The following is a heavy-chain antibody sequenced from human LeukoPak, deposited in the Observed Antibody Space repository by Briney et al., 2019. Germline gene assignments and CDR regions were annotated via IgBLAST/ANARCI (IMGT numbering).Heavy chain of an antibody. Sequence: PGGSLRLSCAASGFAFSSYALHWVRRAPGKGLEWVSAIGTGGDTYYADSVMGRFTISRDNAKESLYLHMNSLIAEDMAVYYCARDFGGCGYFDYWGQGTLVTVSS. V-gene: IGHV3-47*01. CDR2: IGTGGDT. CDR3: ARDFGGCGYFDY. D-gene: IGHD6-19*01. CDR1: GFAFSSYA. J-gene: IGHJ4*02.